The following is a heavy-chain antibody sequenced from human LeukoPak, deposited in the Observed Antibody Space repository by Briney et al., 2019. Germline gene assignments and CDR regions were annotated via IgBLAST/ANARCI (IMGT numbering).Heavy chain of an antibody. CDR1: GYSISSGYY. D-gene: IGHD5-18*01. CDR2: IYHSGST. J-gene: IGHJ4*02. Sequence: KPSETLSLTRTVSGYSISSGYYWGWIRQPPGKGLEWIESIYHSGSTYYNPSLKSRVTISVDTSKNQFSLKLSSVTAADTAVYYCARDPVDTAMVTDYWGQGTLVTVSS. CDR3: ARDPVDTAMVTDY. V-gene: IGHV4-38-2*02.